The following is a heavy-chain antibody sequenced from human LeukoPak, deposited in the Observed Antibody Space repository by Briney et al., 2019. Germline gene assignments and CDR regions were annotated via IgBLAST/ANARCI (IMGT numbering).Heavy chain of an antibody. CDR1: GFTVSSNY. CDR2: IYSGGRT. V-gene: IGHV3-53*01. D-gene: IGHD3-9*01. J-gene: IGHJ4*02. CDR3: ARGYDILTAYSD. Sequence: QPGGSLRLSCAASGFTVSSNYMSWVRQAPGKGLEWVSVIYSGGRTYYADSVKGRFTISRDNPKNTLYLQMNTLRVEDTAVYYCARGYDILTAYSDWGQGTLVTVSS.